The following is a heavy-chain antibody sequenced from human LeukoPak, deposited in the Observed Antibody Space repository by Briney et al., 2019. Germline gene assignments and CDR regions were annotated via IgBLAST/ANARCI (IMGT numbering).Heavy chain of an antibody. Sequence: GGSLRLSCAASGFTFSDYYMSWIRQAPGKGLERVSYISSSGSTIYYADSVKGRFTISRDNAKNSLYLQMNSLRAEDTAVYYCARDAEVVVTASGVAFDIWGQGTMVTVSS. CDR2: ISSSGSTI. J-gene: IGHJ3*02. CDR1: GFTFSDYY. D-gene: IGHD2-21*02. V-gene: IGHV3-11*01. CDR3: ARDAEVVVTASGVAFDI.